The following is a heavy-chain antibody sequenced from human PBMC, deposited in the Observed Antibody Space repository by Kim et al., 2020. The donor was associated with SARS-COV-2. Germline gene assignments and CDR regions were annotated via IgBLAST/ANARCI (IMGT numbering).Heavy chain of an antibody. CDR2: ISAYNGNT. Sequence: ASVKVSCKASGYTFTNYGISWVRQAPGQGLEWMGWISAYNGNTNYAQKLQGRVTITTDTSTSTAYMELRSLRSDDTAVYYCAKTTVTTNSDAFDIWGQGTMVTVSS. CDR1: GYTFTNYG. V-gene: IGHV1-18*01. CDR3: AKTTVTTNSDAFDI. D-gene: IGHD4-17*01. J-gene: IGHJ3*02.